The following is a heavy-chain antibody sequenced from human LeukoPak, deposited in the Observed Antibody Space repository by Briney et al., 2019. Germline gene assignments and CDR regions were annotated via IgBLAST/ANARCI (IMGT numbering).Heavy chain of an antibody. D-gene: IGHD1-26*01. J-gene: IGHJ4*02. V-gene: IGHV3-21*04. CDR1: GFTFSSYS. CDR3: AKDREKAVGATIFDH. CDR2: ISSSSSYI. Sequence: PGGSLRLSCAASGFTFSSYSMNWVRQAPGKGLEWVSSISSSSSYIYYADSVKGRFIISRDNSNNTLHLQMNSLRAEDTAVYYCAKDREKAVGATIFDHWGQGTLVTVSS.